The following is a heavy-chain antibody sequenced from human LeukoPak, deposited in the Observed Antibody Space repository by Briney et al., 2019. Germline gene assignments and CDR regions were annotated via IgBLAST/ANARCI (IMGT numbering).Heavy chain of an antibody. D-gene: IGHD2-8*01. CDR3: ANGAFRLYYIDV. J-gene: IGHJ6*03. V-gene: IGHV3-7*01. Sequence: GGSLRLSCAASGFSFSNYWMTWVRQAPGKGLERVANIKEDGSDRYYGDSVRGRFIISRDNAKNTVYLQMNSLRAEDTAVYYCANGAFRLYYIDVWGKGTTVTVSS. CDR1: GFSFSNYW. CDR2: IKEDGSDR.